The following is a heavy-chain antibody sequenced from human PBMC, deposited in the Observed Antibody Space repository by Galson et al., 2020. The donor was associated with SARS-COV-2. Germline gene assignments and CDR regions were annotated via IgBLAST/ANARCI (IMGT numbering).Heavy chain of an antibody. J-gene: IGHJ4*02. CDR1: GFTFSQYC. D-gene: IGHD3-16*01. Sequence: GESLKISCAASGFTFSQYCMSWVRRAPGKGLEWVSYISSGGSYRNYADSVKGRFTISRDSANNLLYLQMNSLRAEDTAVYYCARDLTTGERYFDYWGQGTLVTVSS. V-gene: IGHV3-11*06. CDR2: ISSGGSYR. CDR3: ARDLTTGERYFDY.